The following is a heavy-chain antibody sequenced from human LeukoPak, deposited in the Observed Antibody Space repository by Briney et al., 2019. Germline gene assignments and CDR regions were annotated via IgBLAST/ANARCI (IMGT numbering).Heavy chain of an antibody. J-gene: IGHJ4*02. CDR3: ARGTWELLA. CDR2: IYYSGST. CDR1: GGSISSSSYY. V-gene: IGHV4-39*07. D-gene: IGHD1-26*01. Sequence: SETLSLTCTVSGGSISSSSYYWGWIRQPPGKGLEWIGSIYYSGSTYYNPSLKSRVTISVDTSKNQFSLKLSSVTAADTAVYYCARGTWELLAWGQGTLVTVSS.